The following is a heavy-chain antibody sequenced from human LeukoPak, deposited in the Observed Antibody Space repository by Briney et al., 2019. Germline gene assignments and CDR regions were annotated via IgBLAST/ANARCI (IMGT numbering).Heavy chain of an antibody. CDR2: ISAYNGNT. D-gene: IGHD3-10*01. Sequence: GESLKISCKASGYTFTSYGISWVRQAPGQGLEWMGWISAYNGNTNYAQKFQGRVTMTRDTSISTAYMELSRLRSDDTAVYYCARGPLWFGEFQTFDYWGQGTLVTVSS. J-gene: IGHJ4*02. CDR1: GYTFTSYG. V-gene: IGHV1-18*01. CDR3: ARGPLWFGEFQTFDY.